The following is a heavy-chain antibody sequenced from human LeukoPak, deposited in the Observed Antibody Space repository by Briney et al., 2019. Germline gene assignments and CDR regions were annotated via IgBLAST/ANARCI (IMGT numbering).Heavy chain of an antibody. CDR3: AKWGYRSGGSCYSIDY. Sequence: GGSLRLSCAASGFTFSSYAMSWVRQAPGKGLEWVSAISGSGGSTYYADSVKGRFTISRDNSKNTLCLQMNSLRAEDTAVYYCAKWGYRSGGSCYSIDYWGQGTLVTVSS. CDR1: GFTFSSYA. CDR2: ISGSGGST. V-gene: IGHV3-23*01. D-gene: IGHD2-15*01. J-gene: IGHJ4*02.